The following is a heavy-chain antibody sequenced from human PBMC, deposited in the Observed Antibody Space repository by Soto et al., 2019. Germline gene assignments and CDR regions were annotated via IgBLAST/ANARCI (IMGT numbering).Heavy chain of an antibody. CDR1: GFTFSSYS. CDR3: ARGPEDLVRGVYYYYGMDV. D-gene: IGHD3-10*01. V-gene: IGHV3-21*01. Sequence: GGSLRLSCAASGFTFSSYSMNWVRQAPGKGLEWVSSISSSSSYIHYADSVKGRFTISRDNAKNSLYLQMNSLRAEDTAVYYCARGPEDLVRGVYYYYGMDVWGQGTTVTVSS. J-gene: IGHJ6*02. CDR2: ISSSSSYI.